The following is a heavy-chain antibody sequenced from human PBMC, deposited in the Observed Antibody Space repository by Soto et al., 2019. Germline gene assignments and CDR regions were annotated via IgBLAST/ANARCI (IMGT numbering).Heavy chain of an antibody. CDR3: ARVNFWSGYYNVDFYYYGMDV. Sequence: SVKVSCKASGGTFSSYAISWVRQAPGQGLEWMGGIIPIFGTANYAQKFQGRVTITADESTSTAYMELSSLRSEDMAVYYCARVNFWSGYYNVDFYYYGMDVWGQGTTVTVSS. CDR2: IIPIFGTA. D-gene: IGHD3-3*01. V-gene: IGHV1-69*13. J-gene: IGHJ6*02. CDR1: GGTFSSYA.